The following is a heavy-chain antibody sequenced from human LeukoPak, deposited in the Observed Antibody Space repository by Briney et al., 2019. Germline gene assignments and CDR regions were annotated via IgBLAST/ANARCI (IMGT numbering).Heavy chain of an antibody. J-gene: IGHJ4*02. D-gene: IGHD5-18*01. CDR2: IYSGGST. CDR1: GFTVSSNY. V-gene: IGHV3-53*01. Sequence: PGGSLRLSCAASGFTVSSNYMSWVRQAPGKGLEWVSVIYSGGSTYYADSVKGRFTISRDNSKNTLYLQMNSLRAEDTAVYYCATTWSGYSDGYLDYWGQGTLVTVSS. CDR3: ATTWSGYSDGYLDY.